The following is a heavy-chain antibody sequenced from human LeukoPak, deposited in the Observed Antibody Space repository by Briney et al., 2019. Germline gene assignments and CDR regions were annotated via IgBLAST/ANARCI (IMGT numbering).Heavy chain of an antibody. J-gene: IGHJ5*02. CDR2: ISSSSSYI. CDR1: GFTFSSYA. D-gene: IGHD3-10*01. V-gene: IGHV3-21*01. CDR3: ARDRSSGSYYTGNWFDP. Sequence: GGSLRLSCAASGFTFSSYAMSWVRQAPGKGLEWVSSISSSSSYIYYADSVKGRFTISRDNAKNSLYLQMNSLRAEDTAVYYCARDRSSGSYYTGNWFDPWGQGTLVTVSS.